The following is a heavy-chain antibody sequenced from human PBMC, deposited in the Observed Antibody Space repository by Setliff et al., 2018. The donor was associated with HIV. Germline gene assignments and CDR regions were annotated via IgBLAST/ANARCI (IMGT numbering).Heavy chain of an antibody. J-gene: IGHJ4*02. Sequence: SETLSLTCAVSGGSISSSNWWSWVRQSPGKGLEWIGEIFHSGNTNYDPSLRSRVTMSIDKSKKQFSLKVTSVTAADTAVYYCAARPAAEFFEHWGQGTLVTVSS. CDR1: GGSISSSNW. CDR3: AARPAAEFFEH. V-gene: IGHV4-4*02. CDR2: IFHSGNT. D-gene: IGHD6-25*01.